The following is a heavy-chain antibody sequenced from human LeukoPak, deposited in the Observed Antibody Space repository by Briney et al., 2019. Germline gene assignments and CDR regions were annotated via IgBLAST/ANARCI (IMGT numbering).Heavy chain of an antibody. CDR2: FNPNSGDA. D-gene: IGHD1-14*01. CDR3: ARDKGSGMLPFDY. CDR1: GYTFTVHY. V-gene: IGHV1-2*02. Sequence: ASVKVSCKASGYTFTVHYLHWVRQAPGQGPEWMGWFNPNSGDANYAQRFQGRVTMTRVTSISTAYMEMKGLIIDDTAVFYCARDKGSGMLPFDYWGQGTRVTVSS. J-gene: IGHJ4*02.